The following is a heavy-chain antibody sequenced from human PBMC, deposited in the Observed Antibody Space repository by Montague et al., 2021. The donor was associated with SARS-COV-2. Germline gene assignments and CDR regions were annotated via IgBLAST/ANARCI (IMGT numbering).Heavy chain of an antibody. CDR3: AGRDIVVVPAAISGLWFDP. J-gene: IGHJ5*02. V-gene: IGHV4-39*01. CDR2: IYYSGST. Sequence: SETLSLTCTVSGGSISSSGYYWGWIRQPPGKGLEWIGSIYYSGSTYYNPSLKSRVTISVDTSKNQFSLKLSSVTAADTAVYYCAGRDIVVVPAAISGLWFDPWGQGTLVTVSS. CDR1: GGSISSSGYY. D-gene: IGHD2-2*01.